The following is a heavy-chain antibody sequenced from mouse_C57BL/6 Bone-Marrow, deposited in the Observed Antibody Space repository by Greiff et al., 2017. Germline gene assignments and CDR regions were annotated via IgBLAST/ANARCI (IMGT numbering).Heavy chain of an antibody. Sequence: VKLMESGAELVRPGASVTLSCKASGYTFTDYEMHWVKQTPVHGLEWIGAIDPETGGTAYNQKFKGKAILTADKSSSTAYMELRSLTSEDSAVYYCTRWIYYDYDSYFDYWCQGTTLTVSS. V-gene: IGHV1-15*01. J-gene: IGHJ2*01. CDR1: GYTFTDYE. D-gene: IGHD2-4*01. CDR3: TRWIYYDYDSYFDY. CDR2: IDPETGGT.